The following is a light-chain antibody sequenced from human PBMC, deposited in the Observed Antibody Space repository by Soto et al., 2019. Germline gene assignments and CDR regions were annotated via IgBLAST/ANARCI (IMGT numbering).Light chain of an antibody. V-gene: IGKV3D-15*01. J-gene: IGKJ5*01. CDR2: GAS. Sequence: EILMTQSPATLSVSLGEISTLXXRASQSVSSNLAWYQQKPGQATRLLXYGASTRATGIPARFSGSGSGTEFTLTISSLQSEDFAVYYCQQYNNWPRLTFGQGTRLEIK. CDR1: QSVSSN. CDR3: QQYNNWPRLT.